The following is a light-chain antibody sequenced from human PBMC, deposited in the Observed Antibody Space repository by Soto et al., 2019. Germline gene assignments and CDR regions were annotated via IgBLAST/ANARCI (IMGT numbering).Light chain of an antibody. CDR2: GNT. J-gene: IGLJ2*01. CDR1: SSNIGAGYD. Sequence: QSVLTQPPSVSGAPGQRVTISCTGSSSNIGAGYDVHWYQQLPGRAPKLLIYGNTNRPSGVPDRFSGSKSGTSASLAITGLQAEIGADNNGLPLDSSLSGVFGGGPQLTVL. V-gene: IGLV1-40*01. CDR3: LPLDSSLSGV.